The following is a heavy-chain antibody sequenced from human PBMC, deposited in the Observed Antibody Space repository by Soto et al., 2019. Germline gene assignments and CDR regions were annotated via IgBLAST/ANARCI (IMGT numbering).Heavy chain of an antibody. CDR2: INAGNGNT. CDR3: ATIPSQYYYYSMDV. CDR1: GYTFTSFV. Sequence: GASVKVSCKASGYTFTSFVIHWVRQAPGQRLEWLGWINAGNGNTKYSQKFQGRVTITRDTSARTAYMELSSLRSQDTAVYYCATIPSQYYYYSMDVWGQGTTVTVSS. J-gene: IGHJ6*02. V-gene: IGHV1-3*01. D-gene: IGHD2-2*02.